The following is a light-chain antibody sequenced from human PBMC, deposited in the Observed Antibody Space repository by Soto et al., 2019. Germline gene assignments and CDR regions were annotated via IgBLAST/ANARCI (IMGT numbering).Light chain of an antibody. CDR3: QQYGSSPWT. CDR2: GAS. V-gene: IGKV3-20*01. Sequence: IVLTQSPGTLSLSPGEIATLSCRASQSVSSSYLAWYQQKPGQAPRLLIYGASSRATGIPDRFSGSGSGTDFTLTISRLEPEDFAVYYCQQYGSSPWTFGQGTKVDI. CDR1: QSVSSSY. J-gene: IGKJ1*01.